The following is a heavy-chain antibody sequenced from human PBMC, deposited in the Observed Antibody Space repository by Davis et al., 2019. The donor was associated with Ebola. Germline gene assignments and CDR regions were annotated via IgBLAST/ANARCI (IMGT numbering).Heavy chain of an antibody. D-gene: IGHD2-2*01. CDR3: ATREDCSSTSCQGNWYFDL. Sequence: SVKVSCKASGGTFSSYAISWVRQAPGQGLEWMGGIIPIFGTANYAQKFQGRVTITADESTSTAYMELSSLRSEDTAVYYCATREDCSSTSCQGNWYFDLWGRGTLVTVSS. CDR1: GGTFSSYA. CDR2: IIPIFGTA. J-gene: IGHJ2*01. V-gene: IGHV1-69*13.